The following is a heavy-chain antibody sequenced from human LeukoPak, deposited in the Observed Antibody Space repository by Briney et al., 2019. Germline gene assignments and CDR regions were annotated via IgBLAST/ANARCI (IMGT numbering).Heavy chain of an antibody. CDR3: ARGYYDSSGYYYGAFDI. Sequence: ASVKVSCTASGGTFSSYAISWVRQAPGQGLEWMGGIIPIFGTANYAQKFQGRVTITADESTSTAYMELSSLRSEDTAVYYCARGYYDSSGYYYGAFDIWGQGTMVTVSS. J-gene: IGHJ3*02. CDR2: IIPIFGTA. CDR1: GGTFSSYA. V-gene: IGHV1-69*13. D-gene: IGHD3-22*01.